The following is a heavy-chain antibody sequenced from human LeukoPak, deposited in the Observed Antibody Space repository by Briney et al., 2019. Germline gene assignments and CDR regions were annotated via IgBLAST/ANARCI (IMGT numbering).Heavy chain of an antibody. CDR3: ATGHHDILTGYSMFYFDY. D-gene: IGHD3-9*01. CDR1: GFTVSSNY. V-gene: IGHV3-53*01. CDR2: IYSGGDT. Sequence: GGSLRLSCAASGFTVSSNYMTWVRQAPGKGLEWVSVIYSGGDTYYADSVKGRFTISRDNSKNTLYLQMNSLRAEDTAVYYCATGHHDILTGYSMFYFDYWGQGTLVTVSS. J-gene: IGHJ4*02.